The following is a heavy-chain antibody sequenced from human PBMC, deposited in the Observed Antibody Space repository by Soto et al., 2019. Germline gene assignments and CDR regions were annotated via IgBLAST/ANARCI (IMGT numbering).Heavy chain of an antibody. CDR3: VRGDGDYNDGNGYLARH. CDR2: IKSDGSGT. CDR1: GFTFSSYW. J-gene: IGHJ4*02. V-gene: IGHV3-74*01. D-gene: IGHD5-18*01. Sequence: EVQLVESGGGLVQPGGSLRLSCVASGFTFSSYWMHWVRQAPGKGPLWVSRIKSDGSGTYYADSVQGRLTFSRDNAKNSRYLQMNSVRAEDTAVYYCVRGDGDYNDGNGYLARHWGQGTLVTVSS.